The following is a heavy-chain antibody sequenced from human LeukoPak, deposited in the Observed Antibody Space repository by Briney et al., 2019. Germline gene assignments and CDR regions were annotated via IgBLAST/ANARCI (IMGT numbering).Heavy chain of an antibody. J-gene: IGHJ4*02. CDR1: GFTFSSYA. CDR2: IKQDGSEK. CDR3: ARVLVGATDY. D-gene: IGHD1-26*01. Sequence: GGSLRLSCAASGFTFSSYAMSWVRQAPGKGLEWVANIKQDGSEKYYVDSVKGRFTISRDNAKNSLYLQMNSLRAEDTAVYYCARVLVGATDYWGQGTLVTVSS. V-gene: IGHV3-7*01.